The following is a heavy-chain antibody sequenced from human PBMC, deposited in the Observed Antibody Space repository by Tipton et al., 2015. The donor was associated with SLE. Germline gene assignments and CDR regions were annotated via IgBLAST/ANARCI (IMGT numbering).Heavy chain of an antibody. CDR3: ARDAYGDSTVLLDY. Sequence: QSGAEVKKPGSSVKVSCKASGGTFSIYAFTWVRQAPGQGLEWMGGIIPLLGIVNYAQKFQGRVTITTDESTSTAYMELSSLRSEDTAVYYCARDAYGDSTVLLDYWGQGTLVTVSS. CDR2: IIPLLGIV. J-gene: IGHJ4*02. D-gene: IGHD4-17*01. CDR1: GGTFSIYA. V-gene: IGHV1-69*05.